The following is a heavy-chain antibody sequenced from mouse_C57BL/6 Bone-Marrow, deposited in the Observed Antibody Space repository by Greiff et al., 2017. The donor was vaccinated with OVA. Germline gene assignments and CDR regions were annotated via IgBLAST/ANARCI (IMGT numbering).Heavy chain of an antibody. J-gene: IGHJ4*01. CDR1: GYSITSGYY. D-gene: IGHD2-4*01. V-gene: IGHV3-6*01. Sequence: DVHLVESGPGLVKPSQSLSLTCSVTGYSITSGYYWNWIRQFPGNKLEWMGYISYDGSNNYNPSLKNRISITRDTSKNQFFLKLNSVTTEDTATYYCARAYDYDAGAMDYWGQGTSVTVSS. CDR2: ISYDGSN. CDR3: ARAYDYDAGAMDY.